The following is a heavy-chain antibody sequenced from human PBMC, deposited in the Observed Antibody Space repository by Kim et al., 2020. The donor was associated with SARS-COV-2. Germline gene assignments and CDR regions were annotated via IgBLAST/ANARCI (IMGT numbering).Heavy chain of an antibody. CDR1: GFTFSSYA. V-gene: IGHV3-23*01. CDR2: ISGSGGST. Sequence: GGSLRLSCAASGFTFSSYAMSWVRQAPGKGLEWVSGISGSGGSTYYADSVKGRFTISRDNSKNTLYLQMNSLRAEDTAVYYCAKSSTFNVYYYDSSGYGNAFDIWGQGTVVTVSS. CDR3: AKSSTFNVYYYDSSGYGNAFDI. J-gene: IGHJ3*02. D-gene: IGHD3-22*01.